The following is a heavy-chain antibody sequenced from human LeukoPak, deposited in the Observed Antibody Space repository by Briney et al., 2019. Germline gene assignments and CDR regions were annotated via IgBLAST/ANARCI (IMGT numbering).Heavy chain of an antibody. CDR2: IRHDQTNK. CDR1: GFTFDDYG. V-gene: IGHV3-30*02. CDR3: ARTLTVAGTGSFDY. Sequence: GGSLRLSCAASGFTFDDYGMHWVRQAPGKGLEWLAFIRHDQTNKIYADSKQGRLTISRDNSKNTLYLQINSLRVEDTAVYYCARTLTVAGTGSFDYWGQGTLVTVSS. D-gene: IGHD6-19*01. J-gene: IGHJ4*02.